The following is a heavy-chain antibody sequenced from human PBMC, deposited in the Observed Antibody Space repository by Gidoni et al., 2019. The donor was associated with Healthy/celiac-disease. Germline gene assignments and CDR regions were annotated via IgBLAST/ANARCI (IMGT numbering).Heavy chain of an antibody. D-gene: IGHD3-10*01. CDR3: ARAGEEYYFDL. Sequence: QVQLQESGPGLVKPSETLSLTCTVAGGSISSYYWSWIRQPPVKGLEWIGYIYYSGSTNYNPSLKSRVTISVDTSKNQFSLKLSSVTAADTAVYYFARAGEEYYFDLWGRGTLVTVSS. CDR2: IYYSGST. J-gene: IGHJ2*01. V-gene: IGHV4-59*01. CDR1: GGSISSYY.